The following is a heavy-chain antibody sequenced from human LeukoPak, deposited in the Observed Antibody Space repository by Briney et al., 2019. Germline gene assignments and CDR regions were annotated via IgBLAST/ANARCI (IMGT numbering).Heavy chain of an antibody. J-gene: IGHJ6*02. Sequence: GGSLRLSCTASGFTFGDYAMSWFRQAPGKGLEWVASINHNGNVNYYVDSVKGRFTISRDNAKNSLYLQMSNLRAEDTAVYFCARGGGLDVWGQGATVTVSS. CDR1: GFTFGDYA. CDR2: INHNGNVN. D-gene: IGHD3-16*01. V-gene: IGHV3-7*03. CDR3: ARGGGLDV.